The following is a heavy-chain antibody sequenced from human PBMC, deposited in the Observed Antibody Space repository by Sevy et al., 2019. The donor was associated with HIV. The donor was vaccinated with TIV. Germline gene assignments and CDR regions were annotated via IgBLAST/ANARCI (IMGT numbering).Heavy chain of an antibody. D-gene: IGHD1-26*01. J-gene: IGHJ5*01. Sequence: SETLSLTCTVFGGSISSYYWNWIRQPPGKGLEWIGYIYYSGSTNYNPSLKSRVTISVDMSKNQFSLKLSSVTAADTAVYYCARESPLGVEWELSRPQNWFDSWGQGTLVTVSS. V-gene: IGHV4-59*01. CDR1: GGSISSYY. CDR3: ARESPLGVEWELSRPQNWFDS. CDR2: IYYSGST.